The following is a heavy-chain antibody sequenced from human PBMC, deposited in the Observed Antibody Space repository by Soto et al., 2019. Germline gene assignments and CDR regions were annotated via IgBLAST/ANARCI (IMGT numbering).Heavy chain of an antibody. CDR3: ARDYSSGWYGHYYYYGMDV. CDR2: INAGNGNT. D-gene: IGHD6-19*01. CDR1: GCTFTSYA. Sequence: ASVKVSCKASGCTFTSYAMHWVRQAPGQRLEWMGWINAGNGNTKYSQKFQGRVTITRDTSASTAYMELSSLRSEDTAVYYCARDYSSGWYGHYYYYGMDVWGQGTTVTVSS. J-gene: IGHJ6*02. V-gene: IGHV1-3*01.